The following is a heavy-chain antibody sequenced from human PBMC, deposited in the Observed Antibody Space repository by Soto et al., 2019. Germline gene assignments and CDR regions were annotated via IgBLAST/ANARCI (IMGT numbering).Heavy chain of an antibody. CDR3: TRGGFYYYDSSGYYDY. CDR1: GGSISSYY. CDR2: IYYSGST. V-gene: IGHV4-59*12. J-gene: IGHJ4*02. Sequence: QVQLQESGPGLVKPSETLSLTCTVSGGSISSYYWSWIRQPPGKGLEWIGYIYYSGSTNYNPSLKSRVPLSVDTSKNQFSLKLTSVTAADTAVYFCTRGGFYYYDSSGYYDYWGQGALVTVSS. D-gene: IGHD3-22*01.